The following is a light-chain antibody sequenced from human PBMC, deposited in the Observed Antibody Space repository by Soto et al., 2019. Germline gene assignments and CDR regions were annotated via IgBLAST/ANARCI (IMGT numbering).Light chain of an antibody. J-gene: IGKJ4*01. V-gene: IGKV3-15*01. CDR3: QQYNNWPLT. CDR2: GAS. Sequence: EIVMTQSTATLSGSPGERATLSCRASQSVSGSLAWYQQKPGQAPRLLIYGASTRATGIPARFSGSGSGTEFTLTISSLQSEDFVVYYCQQYNNWPLTFGGGTKVDIK. CDR1: QSVSGS.